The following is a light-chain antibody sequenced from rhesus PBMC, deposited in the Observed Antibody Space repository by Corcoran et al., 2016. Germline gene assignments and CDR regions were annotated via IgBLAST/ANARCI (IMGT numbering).Light chain of an antibody. J-gene: IGLJ1*01. CDR1: SSDIGGYDR. V-gene: IGLV2-13*03. CDR2: EVI. CDR3: TSNETSTTYI. Sequence: QAAPTQSPSVSGSPGQSFTISCTGTSSDIGGYDRVSWYQHHPGKAPQLMIYEVIKRPSGVSDRFSGSKSVNTASLTISGLQADDEADYYCTSNETSTTYICGTGTRLTVL.